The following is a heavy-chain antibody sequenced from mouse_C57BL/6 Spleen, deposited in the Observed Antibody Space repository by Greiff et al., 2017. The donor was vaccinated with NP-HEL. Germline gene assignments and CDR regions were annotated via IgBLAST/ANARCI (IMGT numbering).Heavy chain of an antibody. Sequence: EVQLQQSGPELVKPGASVKMSCKASGYTFTDYNMHWVKQSHGKSLEWIGYINPNNGGTSYNQKFKGKATLTVNKSSSTAYMELRSLTSEDSAVYYCARCPFYYAYFDYWGQGTTLTVSS. CDR2: INPNNGGT. CDR1: GYTFTDYN. CDR3: ARCPFYYAYFDY. J-gene: IGHJ2*01. V-gene: IGHV1-22*01. D-gene: IGHD1-1*01.